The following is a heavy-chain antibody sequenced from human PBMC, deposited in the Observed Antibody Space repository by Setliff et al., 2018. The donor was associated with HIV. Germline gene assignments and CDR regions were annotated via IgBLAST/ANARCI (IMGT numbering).Heavy chain of an antibody. Sequence: KPTETLSLTCTVSGVSITSHYWNWIRQSPGKGLEWIGFGHHSGHTRQNPSLASRVTISVDMSKNQFSLKPNSLSAADTAVYYCARWESAQKAFNPWGHGTMVTVSS. CDR1: GVSITSHY. V-gene: IGHV4-4*09. D-gene: IGHD1-26*01. J-gene: IGHJ3*01. CDR2: GHHSGHT. CDR3: ARWESAQKAFNP.